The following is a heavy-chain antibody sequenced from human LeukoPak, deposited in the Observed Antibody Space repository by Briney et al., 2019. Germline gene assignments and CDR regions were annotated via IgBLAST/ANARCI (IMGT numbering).Heavy chain of an antibody. CDR3: AKDARSRYYYDSSGSDFDY. CDR1: GFTFDDYA. V-gene: IGHV3-9*01. J-gene: IGHJ4*02. Sequence: GRSLRLSCAASGFTFDDYAMHWVRQAPGKGLEWVSGISWNSGSIAYADSVKGRFTISRDNAKNSLYLQMDSLRAEDTALYYCAKDARSRYYYDSSGSDFDYWGQGTLVTVSS. CDR2: ISWNSGSI. D-gene: IGHD3-22*01.